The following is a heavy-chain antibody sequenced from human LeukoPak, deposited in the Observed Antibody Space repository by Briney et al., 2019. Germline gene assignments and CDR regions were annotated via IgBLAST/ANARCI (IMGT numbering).Heavy chain of an antibody. CDR1: GVSISTRTYY. V-gene: IGHV4-39*01. J-gene: IGHJ5*02. CDR2: IYYTGNT. D-gene: IGHD6-13*01. CDR3: ARQGDTSSWYNWFDP. Sequence: SETLSLTCTVSGVSISTRTYYWARIRQPPGKGLEWIGSIYYTGNTNYNPSLKSRVTISVDTSKNQFSLKVTSVTTADTAVYYCARQGDTSSWYNWFDPWGQGTLVTVST.